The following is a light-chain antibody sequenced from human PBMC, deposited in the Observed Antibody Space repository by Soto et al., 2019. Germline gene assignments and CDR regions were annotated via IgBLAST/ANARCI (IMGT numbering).Light chain of an antibody. V-gene: IGKV3-20*01. CDR3: QQYGSSLL. CDR2: GAS. J-gene: IGKJ4*01. Sequence: EIVLTQSPGTLSVSPGERATLSCRASQSVSSSYLAWYQQKPGQAPRLLIYGASSRATGIPDRFSGSGSGTDFTLTISRLEPEDFAVYYCQQYGSSLLFGGGTKVEIK. CDR1: QSVSSSY.